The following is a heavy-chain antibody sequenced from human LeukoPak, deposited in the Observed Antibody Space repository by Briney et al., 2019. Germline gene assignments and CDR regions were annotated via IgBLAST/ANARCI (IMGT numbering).Heavy chain of an antibody. CDR2: ISYDGSNK. CDR1: GFTFSSYA. CDR3: AREGYDFWSGYPAYYFDY. J-gene: IGHJ4*02. V-gene: IGHV3-30-3*01. Sequence: PGGSLRLSCAASGFTFSSYAMSWVRQAPGKGLEWVAVISYDGSNKYYADSVKGRFTISRDNSKNTLYLQMNSLRAEDTAVYYCAREGYDFWSGYPAYYFDYWGQGTLVTVSS. D-gene: IGHD3-3*01.